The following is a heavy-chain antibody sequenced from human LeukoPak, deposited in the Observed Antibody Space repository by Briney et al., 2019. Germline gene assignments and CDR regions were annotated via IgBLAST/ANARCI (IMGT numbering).Heavy chain of an antibody. Sequence: GGSLRLSCAASGFPFSAYSMNWVRQAPGKGLEWVSYISSSNNYKYYADSVKGRFTISRDNAETSLYLQMNSLRAEDTAVYYCASVFSFGSYAFDIWGQGTLVTVSS. V-gene: IGHV3-21*01. CDR2: ISSSNNYK. CDR3: ASVFSFGSYAFDI. CDR1: GFPFSAYS. J-gene: IGHJ3*02. D-gene: IGHD5-18*01.